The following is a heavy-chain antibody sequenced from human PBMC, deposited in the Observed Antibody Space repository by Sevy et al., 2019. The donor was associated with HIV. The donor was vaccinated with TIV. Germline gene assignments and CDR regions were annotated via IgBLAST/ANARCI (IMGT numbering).Heavy chain of an antibody. Sequence: ASVKVSCKASGFTFSSSAVQWVRQARGQRLEWIGWIVVGSGNTNYARKFHERVTITRDMSTSTAYMVLISLRCEDTAVYYCAADAAGYCGRVDFFDYWGQGTLVTVSS. CDR2: IVVGSGNT. V-gene: IGHV1-58*01. CDR1: GFTFSSSA. J-gene: IGHJ4*02. D-gene: IGHD2-15*01. CDR3: AADAAGYCGRVDFFDY.